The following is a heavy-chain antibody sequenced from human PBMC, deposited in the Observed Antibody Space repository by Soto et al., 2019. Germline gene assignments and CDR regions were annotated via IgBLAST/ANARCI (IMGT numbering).Heavy chain of an antibody. CDR2: INHSGST. CDR1: GGSFSGYY. V-gene: IGHV4-34*01. D-gene: IGHD1-26*01. CDR3: ARSGKIVGAYYYYYGMDV. J-gene: IGHJ6*02. Sequence: SETLSLTCAVYGGSFSGYYWSWIRQPPGKGLEWIGEINHSGSTNYNPSLKSRVTISVDTSKNQFSLKLSSVTAADTAMYYCARSGKIVGAYYYYYGMDVWGQGTTVTVSS.